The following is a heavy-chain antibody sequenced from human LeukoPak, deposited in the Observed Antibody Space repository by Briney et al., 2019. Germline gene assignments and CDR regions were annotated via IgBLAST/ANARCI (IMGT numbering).Heavy chain of an antibody. CDR3: ARDYCSGGSCYSLPGY. CDR2: ITYDGNNK. D-gene: IGHD2-15*01. Sequence: GRSLRLSCVASGFTFSRYGMHWVRQAPGKGLEWVAVITYDGNNKYYADSVKGRFTISRDNSKNTLYLQMNSLRAEDTAVYYCARDYCSGGSCYSLPGYWGQGTLVTVSS. V-gene: IGHV3-30*03. J-gene: IGHJ4*02. CDR1: GFTFSRYG.